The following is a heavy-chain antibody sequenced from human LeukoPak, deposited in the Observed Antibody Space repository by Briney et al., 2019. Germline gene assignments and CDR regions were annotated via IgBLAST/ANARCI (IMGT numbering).Heavy chain of an antibody. J-gene: IGHJ4*02. CDR1: GGSISSYY. Sequence: SETLSLTCTVSGGSISSYYWSWIRQPPGKGLEWIGYIYYSGSTNYNPSLKSRVTISVDTSKNQFSLKPSSVTAADTAVYFCAKDWGSTWYRGFFDSWGQGTLVTVSS. V-gene: IGHV4-59*12. D-gene: IGHD6-13*01. CDR3: AKDWGSTWYRGFFDS. CDR2: IYYSGST.